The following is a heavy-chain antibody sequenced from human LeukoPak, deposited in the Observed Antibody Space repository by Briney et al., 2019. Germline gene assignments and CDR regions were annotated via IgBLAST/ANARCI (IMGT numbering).Heavy chain of an antibody. V-gene: IGHV3-9*01. CDR2: ISWNSGSI. J-gene: IGHJ4*02. CDR1: GFTLDDYA. D-gene: IGHD6-13*01. Sequence: PGRSLRLSCSASGFTLDDYAMHWVRQAPGKGLEWVSGISWNSGSIGYADSVKGRFTISRDNAKNSLYLQMNSLRAEDTALYYCAKDIFGWSSSWSPLDYWGQGTLVTASS. CDR3: AKDIFGWSSSWSPLDY.